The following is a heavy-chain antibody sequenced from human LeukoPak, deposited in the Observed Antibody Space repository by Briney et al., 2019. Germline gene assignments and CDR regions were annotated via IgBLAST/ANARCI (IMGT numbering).Heavy chain of an antibody. CDR1: GFTFDDYA. D-gene: IGHD3-10*01. CDR2: ISWNSGSM. CDR3: AKDRGSGPYYYYGMDV. Sequence: PGRSLRLSCAASGFTFDDYAMHWVRQAPEKGLEWVSGISWNSGSMGYADSVKGRFTISRDNAKNSLYLQMNSLRPEDTALYYCAKDRGSGPYYYYGMDVWGQGTTVTVSS. V-gene: IGHV3-9*01. J-gene: IGHJ6*02.